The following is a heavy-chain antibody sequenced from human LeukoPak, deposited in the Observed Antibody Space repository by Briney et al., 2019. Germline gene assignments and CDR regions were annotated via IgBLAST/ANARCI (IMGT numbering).Heavy chain of an antibody. Sequence: SETLSLTCTVSGGSISSSSYYWGWIRQPPGKGLEWIGSIYYSGSTYYNPSLKSRVTISVDTSKNQFSLKLSSVTAADTAVYYCARGGGPLQSFDYWGQGTLVTVSS. CDR3: ARGGGPLQSFDY. J-gene: IGHJ4*02. D-gene: IGHD4-11*01. V-gene: IGHV4-39*01. CDR2: IYYSGST. CDR1: GGSISSSSYY.